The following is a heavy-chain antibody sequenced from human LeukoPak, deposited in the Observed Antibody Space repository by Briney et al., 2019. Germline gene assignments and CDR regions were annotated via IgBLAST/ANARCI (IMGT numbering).Heavy chain of an antibody. CDR3: ARRYHYGSGSYRQYNWFDP. CDR2: IYPGDSDT. CDR1: GYSFTSYW. V-gene: IGHV5-51*01. J-gene: IGHJ5*02. D-gene: IGHD3-10*01. Sequence: GESLKISCKGSGYSFTSYWIGWVRQMPGKGLEWMGIIYPGDSDTRYSPSFQGQVTISADKSISTAYLQWSSLKASDTAMYYCARRYHYGSGSYRQYNWFDPWGQGTLVTVSS.